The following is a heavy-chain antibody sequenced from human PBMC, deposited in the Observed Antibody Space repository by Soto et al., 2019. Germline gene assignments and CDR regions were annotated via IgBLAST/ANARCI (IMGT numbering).Heavy chain of an antibody. J-gene: IGHJ6*02. V-gene: IGHV3-15*07. CDR2: IKTSADGGAT. D-gene: IGHD2-15*01. CDR1: GLIFRNSG. CDR3: TTGSVEGV. Sequence: PGGSLRLSCAVSGLIFRNSGMHWSRQAPGEGLEWVGRIKTSADGGATDYAAPVQGRFTISRDDSKNALYLHMNSLKTEDTAVYYCTTGSVEGVWGQGTTVTVSS.